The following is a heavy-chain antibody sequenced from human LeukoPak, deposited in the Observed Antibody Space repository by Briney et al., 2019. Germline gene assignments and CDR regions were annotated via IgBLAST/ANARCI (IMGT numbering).Heavy chain of an antibody. CDR2: INHSGST. CDR1: GGSFSGYY. J-gene: IGHJ3*02. Sequence: SETLSLTCAVYGGSFSGYYWSWIRQPPGKGLEWIGEINHSGSTNYNPSLKSRVTISVDTSRNQFSLKLSSVTAADTAVYYCARGDTYYYDSSGYYHAFDIWGQGTMVTVSS. V-gene: IGHV4-34*01. D-gene: IGHD3-22*01. CDR3: ARGDTYYYDSSGYYHAFDI.